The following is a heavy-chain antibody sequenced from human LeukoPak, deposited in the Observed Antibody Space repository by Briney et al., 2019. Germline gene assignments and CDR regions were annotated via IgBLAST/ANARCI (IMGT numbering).Heavy chain of an antibody. CDR2: ISSSGSTI. CDR3: ARDWWELPVY. J-gene: IGHJ4*02. V-gene: IGHV3-48*03. Sequence: GGSLRLSCAASGFTFSSYEMNWVRQAPGKGLERVSYISSSGSTIYYADSVKGRFTISRDNAKNSLYLQMNSLRAEDTAVYYCARDWWELPVYWGQGTLVTVSS. CDR1: GFTFSSYE. D-gene: IGHD1-26*01.